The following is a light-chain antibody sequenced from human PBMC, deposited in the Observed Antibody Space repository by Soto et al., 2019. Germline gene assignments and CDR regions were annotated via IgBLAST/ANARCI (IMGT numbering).Light chain of an antibody. V-gene: IGKV3-11*01. Sequence: EVVLTQSPVTLSLSPGERATLSCRASQSFRGLLAWYQQKPGQAPRLLIYDAYNRATGIPPRFSGSGSGTDFTLTISSLAPEDSAVYYCQKRHMWPITFGQGTRLEIK. CDR3: QKRHMWPIT. CDR1: QSFRGL. CDR2: DAY. J-gene: IGKJ5*01.